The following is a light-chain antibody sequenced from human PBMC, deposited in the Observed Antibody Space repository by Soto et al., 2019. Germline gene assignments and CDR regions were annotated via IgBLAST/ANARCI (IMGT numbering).Light chain of an antibody. V-gene: IGLV2-8*01. J-gene: IGLJ2*01. CDR1: SSDVGGYNY. CDR2: DVS. CDR3: TSYAGTNNLV. Sequence: QSVLTQPPSASGSPGQSVTISCTGTSSDVGGYNYVSWYQQHPGKAPKLMIYDVSERPSGVPDRFSGSKSGNTASRTVSGLQAEDEADYYCTSYAGTNNLVFGGGTKVTVL.